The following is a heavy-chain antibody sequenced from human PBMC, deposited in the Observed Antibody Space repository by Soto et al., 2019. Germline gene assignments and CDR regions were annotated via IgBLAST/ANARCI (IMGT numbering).Heavy chain of an antibody. V-gene: IGHV3-48*03. Sequence: LRLSCAASGFTFSGYEMNWVRQAPGKGLEWLSYISSSGSTIYYADSVKHRFTISRDNAKNSLYLQMNIIRAEETAVYYCARIPDTFFGAPQTWGQGTLVTVSS. CDR3: ARIPDTFFGAPQT. CDR1: GFTFSGYE. CDR2: ISSSGSTI. D-gene: IGHD3-16*01. J-gene: IGHJ4*02.